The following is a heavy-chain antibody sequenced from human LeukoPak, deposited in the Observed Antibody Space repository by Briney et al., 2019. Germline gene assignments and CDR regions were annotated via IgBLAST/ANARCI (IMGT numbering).Heavy chain of an antibody. CDR3: AKDIGDYYDSSGYYSH. Sequence: GGSLRLSCIASGFTFDDYTVHWVRQIPGKGLEWVALISWDGGTTFYADSVKGRFIVSRDNSKNSLYLQMNSLRAEDTALYYCAKDIGDYYDSSGYYSHWGQGTLVTVSS. CDR2: ISWDGGTT. V-gene: IGHV3-43*01. J-gene: IGHJ4*02. CDR1: GFTFDDYT. D-gene: IGHD3-22*01.